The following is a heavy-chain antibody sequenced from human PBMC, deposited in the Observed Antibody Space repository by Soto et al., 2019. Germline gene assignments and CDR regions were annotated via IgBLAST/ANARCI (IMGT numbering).Heavy chain of an antibody. V-gene: IGHV4-39*01. D-gene: IGHD3-10*01. J-gene: IGHJ5*02. Sequence: QLQLQESGPGLVKPSETLSLTCTVSGGSISSSSYYWGWIRQPPGKGLEWIGSIYYSGSTYYNPSLKSQVTISVDTSKTQFSLKLSSVTAADTAVYYCARPITMVRGGFDPWGQGTLVTVSS. CDR1: GGSISSSSYY. CDR2: IYYSGST. CDR3: ARPITMVRGGFDP.